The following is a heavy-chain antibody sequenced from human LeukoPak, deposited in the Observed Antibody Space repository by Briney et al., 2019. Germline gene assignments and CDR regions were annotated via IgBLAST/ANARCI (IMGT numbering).Heavy chain of an antibody. CDR1: GFXFSDYY. Sequence: PGGSLRLSCAASGFXFSDYYISWIRQAPGKGLEWVSSITGSGSYIYYADSVKGRFTISRDNARNSLYLQMNSLRAEDTAIYYCARAEALKFRDFDYWGQGTLVTVSS. V-gene: IGHV3-11*04. CDR3: ARAEALKFRDFDY. CDR2: ITGSGSYI. J-gene: IGHJ4*02.